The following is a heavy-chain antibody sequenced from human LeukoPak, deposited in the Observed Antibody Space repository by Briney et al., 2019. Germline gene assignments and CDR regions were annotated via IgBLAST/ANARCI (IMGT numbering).Heavy chain of an antibody. J-gene: IGHJ6*02. Sequence: GSLRLSCAASGFTFSSYAMHWARQAPGKGLEWVAVISYDGSNKYYADSVKGRFTISRDNSKNTLYLQMNSLRAEDTAVYYCARGPRITILPGVWGQGTTVTVSS. CDR1: GFTFSSYA. CDR3: ARGPRITILPGV. V-gene: IGHV3-30-3*01. CDR2: ISYDGSNK. D-gene: IGHD3-10*01.